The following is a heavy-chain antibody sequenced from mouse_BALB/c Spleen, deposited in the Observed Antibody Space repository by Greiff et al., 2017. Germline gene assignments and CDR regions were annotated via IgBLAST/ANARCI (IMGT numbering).Heavy chain of an antibody. CDR2: IRSKSNNYAT. CDR3: VREAYDGYPYAMDY. V-gene: IGHV10-3*03. J-gene: IGHJ4*01. D-gene: IGHD2-3*01. CDR1: GFTFNTYA. Sequence: EVQLVESGGGLVQPKGSLKLSCAASGFTFNTYAMHWVCQAPGKGLEWVARIRSKSNNYATYYADSVKDRFTISRDDSQSMLYLQMNNLKTEDTAMYYCVREAYDGYPYAMDYWGQGTSVTVSS.